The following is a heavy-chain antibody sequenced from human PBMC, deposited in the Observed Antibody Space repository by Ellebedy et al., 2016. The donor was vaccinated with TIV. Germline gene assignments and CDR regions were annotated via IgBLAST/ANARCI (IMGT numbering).Heavy chain of an antibody. J-gene: IGHJ4*02. CDR1: GFTFRSFD. D-gene: IGHD1-1*01. CDR3: ARATAGFDY. V-gene: IGHV3-13*01. CDR2: IGTAGDT. Sequence: PGGSLRLSCAASGFTFRSFDMHWVRQATGKGLEWVSAIGTAGDTYYAGSVKGRFTISRENAKKSLYLQMNSLRAEDTAVYYCARATAGFDYWGQGTLVTVSS.